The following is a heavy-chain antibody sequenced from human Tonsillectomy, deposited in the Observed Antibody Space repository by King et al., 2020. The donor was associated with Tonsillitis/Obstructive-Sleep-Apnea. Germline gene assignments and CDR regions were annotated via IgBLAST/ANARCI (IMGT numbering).Heavy chain of an antibody. CDR3: TTYIVVVPAAMGSGAFDI. Sequence: VQLVESGGGLVKPGRSLRLSCTASGFTFGDYAMSWFRQAPGKGLEWLGFIRSKAYGGTTEYAASVKGRFTISRDDSKSIAYLQMNSLKTEDTAVYYCTTYIVVVPAAMGSGAFDIWGQGTMVTVSS. J-gene: IGHJ3*02. CDR2: IRSKAYGGTT. D-gene: IGHD2-2*01. CDR1: GFTFGDYA. V-gene: IGHV3-49*05.